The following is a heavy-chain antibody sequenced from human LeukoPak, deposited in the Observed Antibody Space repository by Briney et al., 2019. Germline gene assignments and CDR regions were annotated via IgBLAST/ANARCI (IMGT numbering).Heavy chain of an antibody. D-gene: IGHD2-15*01. CDR2: INPNSGGT. Sequence: ASVKVSCKASGYTFTGYYMHWVRQAPGQGLEWMGWINPNSGGTNYAQKFQGRVTMTRDTSISTAYVELSRLRSDDTAVYYCARQSCSGGSCYSGWFDPWGQGTLVTVSS. V-gene: IGHV1-2*02. CDR3: ARQSCSGGSCYSGWFDP. J-gene: IGHJ5*02. CDR1: GYTFTGYY.